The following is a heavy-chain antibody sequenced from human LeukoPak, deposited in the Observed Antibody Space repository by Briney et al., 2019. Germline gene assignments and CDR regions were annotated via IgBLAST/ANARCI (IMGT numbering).Heavy chain of an antibody. CDR3: ARGGQLWLNYDY. D-gene: IGHD5-18*01. J-gene: IGHJ4*02. CDR1: GYSFTNYG. Sequence: ASVKVSCKASGYSFTNYGILWVRQAPGQGLEWMGWISAYNGHTNYAQKLQDRVTMTTETSTGTAYMELRSLISDDTAVYYCARGGQLWLNYDYWGQGTLVTVSS. CDR2: ISAYNGHT. V-gene: IGHV1-18*01.